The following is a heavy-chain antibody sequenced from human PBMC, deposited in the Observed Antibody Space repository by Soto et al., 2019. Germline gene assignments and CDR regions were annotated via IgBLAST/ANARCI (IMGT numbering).Heavy chain of an antibody. V-gene: IGHV4-34*01. Sequence: SETLSLTCAVYCGSFSGYYWSWIRQPPGKGLEWIGEINHSGSTNYNPSLKSRVTISVDTSKNQFSLKLSSVTAADTAVYYCAKDLPHLPPREAAADYWGQGTLVTVSS. J-gene: IGHJ4*02. CDR3: AKDLPHLPPREAAADY. D-gene: IGHD6-13*01. CDR1: CGSFSGYY. CDR2: INHSGST.